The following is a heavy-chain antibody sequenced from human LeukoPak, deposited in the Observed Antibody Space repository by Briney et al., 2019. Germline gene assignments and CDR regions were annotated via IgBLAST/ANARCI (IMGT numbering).Heavy chain of an antibody. Sequence: SETLSLTCTVSGGSVSSGSYYWSWIRQPPGKGLEWIGYIYYSGSTNYNPSLKSRVTISVDTSKNQFSLKLSSVTAADTAVYYCARDRRDRGVGAPFADYWGQGTLVTASS. CDR1: GGSVSSGSYY. V-gene: IGHV4-61*01. J-gene: IGHJ4*02. D-gene: IGHD1-26*01. CDR2: IYYSGST. CDR3: ARDRRDRGVGAPFADY.